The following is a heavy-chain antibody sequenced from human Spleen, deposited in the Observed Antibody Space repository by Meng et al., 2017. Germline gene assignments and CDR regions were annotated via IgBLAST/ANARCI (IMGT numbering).Heavy chain of an antibody. Sequence: QVQLVQAGSEVRKPGASVKVSCKASGYTFTSYATAWFRQAPGQGLEWLGWISGYNGDTYYAQNFQDRVTMTTDTSTNIASMEVRSLISDDTAVYYCARSPRLGEVGPPGYWGQGTLVTVSS. J-gene: IGHJ4*02. CDR1: GYTFTSYA. D-gene: IGHD3-16*01. CDR2: ISGYNGDT. CDR3: ARSPRLGEVGPPGY. V-gene: IGHV1-18*01.